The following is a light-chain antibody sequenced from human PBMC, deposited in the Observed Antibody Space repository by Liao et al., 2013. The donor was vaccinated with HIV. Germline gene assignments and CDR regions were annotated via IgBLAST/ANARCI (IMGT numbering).Light chain of an antibody. CDR2: YNS. CDR3: QAWDSNTVV. CDR1: NIGSKS. Sequence: SSELTQPPSVSVAPGKTARITCGGNNIGSKSVHWYQQKPGEAPVLVIYYNSVRPSRIPERFSGSTSGNTATLTVNRVEAGDEADYYCQAWDSNTVVFGGGTKLTVL. J-gene: IGLJ2*01. V-gene: IGLV3-21*01.